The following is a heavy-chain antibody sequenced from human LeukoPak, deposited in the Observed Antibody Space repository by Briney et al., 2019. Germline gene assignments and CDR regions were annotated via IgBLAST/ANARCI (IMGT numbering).Heavy chain of an antibody. J-gene: IGHJ4*02. CDR2: FYTSGST. Sequence: SETLSLTCTVSGGSISDYYLSWIRQPAGKGLEWVGRFYTSGSTLYNPSLKSRVTISIDKSRNQFSRKLSSVTAADTAVYYCARDSSGSGWYRIDYWGKGTLVTVSS. CDR3: ARDSSGSGWYRIDY. D-gene: IGHD6-19*01. CDR1: GGSISDYY. V-gene: IGHV4-4*07.